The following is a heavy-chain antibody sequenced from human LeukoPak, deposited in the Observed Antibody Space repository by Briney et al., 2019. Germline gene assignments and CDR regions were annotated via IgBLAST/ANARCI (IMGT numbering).Heavy chain of an antibody. CDR1: GFTFSNAW. V-gene: IGHV3-15*01. CDR3: TTEVGWNDYGGNSGDY. CDR2: IKSKTDGGTT. J-gene: IGHJ4*02. D-gene: IGHD4-23*01. Sequence: GTLRLSGAASGFTFSNAWMSWVRQAPGKGLEWVVRIKSKTDGGTTDYAAPVKGRFTISRDDSKNTLYLQMNSLKTEDTAAYYCTTEVGWNDYGGNSGDYWGQGTLVTVSS.